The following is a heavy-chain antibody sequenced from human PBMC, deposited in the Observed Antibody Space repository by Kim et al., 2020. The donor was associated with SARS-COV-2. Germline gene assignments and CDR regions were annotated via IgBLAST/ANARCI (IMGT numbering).Heavy chain of an antibody. CDR3: AREETYRSGWFET. D-gene: IGHD3-16*02. Sequence: SETLSLTCTVSGGSVSPYFWSWVRQPPGKGLEWIGFTYRSGNTQYNRSLKSRVTISLDTSKNQVSLKVRSVTAADTAVYYCAREETYRSGWFETWGQGTLVTVSS. V-gene: IGHV4-59*02. J-gene: IGHJ5*02. CDR2: TYRSGNT. CDR1: GGSVSPYF.